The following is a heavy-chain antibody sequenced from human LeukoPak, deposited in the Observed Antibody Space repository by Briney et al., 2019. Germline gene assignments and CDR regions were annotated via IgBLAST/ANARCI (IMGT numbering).Heavy chain of an antibody. D-gene: IGHD2-8*02. Sequence: ASVKVSCKASGGTFSSYAISWVRQAPGQGLEWMGGIIPIFGTANYAQKFQGRVTITADKSTSTAYMELSSLRSEDTAVYYCARAFDRSNSSTGFDYWGQGTLVTVSS. CDR1: GGTFSSYA. V-gene: IGHV1-69*06. CDR3: ARAFDRSNSSTGFDY. CDR2: IIPIFGTA. J-gene: IGHJ4*02.